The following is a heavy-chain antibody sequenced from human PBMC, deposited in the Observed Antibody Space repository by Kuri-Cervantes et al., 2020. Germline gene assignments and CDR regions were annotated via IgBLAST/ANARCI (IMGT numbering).Heavy chain of an antibody. D-gene: IGHD2-15*01. V-gene: IGHV3-33*08. J-gene: IGHJ6*02. CDR3: ARRGVGASLHYYYYGMDV. Sequence: GESLKISCAASGFTFSSYAMSWVRQAPGKGLEWVAVIWYDGSNKYYADSVKGRFTISRDNSKNTLYLQMNSLRAEDTAVYYCARRGVGASLHYYYYGMDVWGQGTTVTVSS. CDR2: IWYDGSNK. CDR1: GFTFSSYA.